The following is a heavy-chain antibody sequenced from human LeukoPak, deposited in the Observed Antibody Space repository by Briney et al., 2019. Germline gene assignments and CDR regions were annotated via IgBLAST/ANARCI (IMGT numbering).Heavy chain of an antibody. J-gene: IGHJ4*02. V-gene: IGHV1-46*01. Sequence: ASVTVSCKASGYTFTSYYMHWVRQAPGQGLEWMGIINPSGGSTSYAQKFQGRVTMTRDTSTSTVYMELSSLRSEDTAAYYCARDGKPDYGDYGTFDYWGQGTLVTVSS. CDR1: GYTFTSYY. D-gene: IGHD4-17*01. CDR3: ARDGKPDYGDYGTFDY. CDR2: INPSGGST.